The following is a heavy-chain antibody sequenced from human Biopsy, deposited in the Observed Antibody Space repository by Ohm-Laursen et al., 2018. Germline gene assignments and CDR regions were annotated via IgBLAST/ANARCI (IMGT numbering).Heavy chain of an antibody. CDR3: ARVGSGWAPFDK. CDR1: GYSISSDYR. D-gene: IGHD6-19*01. J-gene: IGHJ4*02. V-gene: IGHV4-38-2*01. CDR2: IFKDGNT. Sequence: SETLSLTCAVSGYSISSDYRWGWIRHAPGETLEWLGNIFKDGNTHYNPSLRSRLIISIDTSKNQFSLMMSAASGADTAVYFCARVGSGWAPFDKWGPGTLVTVSS.